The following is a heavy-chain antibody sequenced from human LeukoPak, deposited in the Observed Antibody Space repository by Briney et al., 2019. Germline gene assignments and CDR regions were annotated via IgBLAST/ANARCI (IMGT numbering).Heavy chain of an antibody. CDR2: INSDGSNT. J-gene: IGHJ4*02. CDR3: ARDKGLGSDY. CDR1: GFTFSIYW. Sequence: PGGSLRLSCAASGFTFSIYWMHWVRQAPGKGLVWVSLINSDGSNTNYADSVKGRFTISRDNAKNTLYLQMNSLRADDTAVYYCARDKGLGSDYWGQGTLVTVSS. D-gene: IGHD3-22*01. V-gene: IGHV3-74*01.